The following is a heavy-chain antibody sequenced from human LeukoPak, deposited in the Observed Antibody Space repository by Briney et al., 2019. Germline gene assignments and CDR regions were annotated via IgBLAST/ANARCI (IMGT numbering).Heavy chain of an antibody. CDR3: ARDFRDPRGYYYYGMDV. J-gene: IGHJ6*02. V-gene: IGHV3-23*01. D-gene: IGHD2-21*02. Sequence: PGGSLRLSCAASGFTFSIYGMHWVRQAPGKGLEWVSAISGSGGSTYYADSVKGRFTISRDNSENTLYLQMNSLRAEDTAVYYCARDFRDPRGYYYYGMDVWGQGTTVTVSS. CDR2: ISGSGGST. CDR1: GFTFSIYG.